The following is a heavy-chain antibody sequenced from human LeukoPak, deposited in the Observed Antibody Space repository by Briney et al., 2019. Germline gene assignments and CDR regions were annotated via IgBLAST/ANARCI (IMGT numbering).Heavy chain of an antibody. CDR1: GYSISSGYY. Sequence: SETLSLTCAVSGYSISSGYYWGWIRQPPGKGLEWIGIIYHSGSTYYNPSLKSRVTISVDTSKNQFSLKLSSVTAADTAVYYCARGSGYGDYESNWFDPWGQGTLVTVSS. J-gene: IGHJ5*02. D-gene: IGHD4-17*01. CDR3: ARGSGYGDYESNWFDP. CDR2: IYHSGST. V-gene: IGHV4-38-2*01.